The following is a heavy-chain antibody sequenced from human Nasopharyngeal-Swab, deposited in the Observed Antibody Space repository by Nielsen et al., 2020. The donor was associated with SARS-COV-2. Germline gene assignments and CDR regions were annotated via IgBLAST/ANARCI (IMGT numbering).Heavy chain of an antibody. CDR3: ARDGRGTTVTMFDY. CDR1: GGSISSYY. D-gene: IGHD4-17*01. V-gene: IGHV4-59*01. Sequence: SETLSLTCTVSGGSISSYYWTWIRQSPGKGLEWIGYIYYSGSTNYNPSLKSRVTISVDTSKNQFSLKLSSVTAADTAVYYCARDGRGTTVTMFDYWGQGTLVTVSS. CDR2: IYYSGST. J-gene: IGHJ4*02.